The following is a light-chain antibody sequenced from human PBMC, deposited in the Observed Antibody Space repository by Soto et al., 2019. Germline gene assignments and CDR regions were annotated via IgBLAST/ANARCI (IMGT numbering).Light chain of an antibody. CDR2: EVS. V-gene: IGLV2-14*01. CDR1: SSDADSY. CDR3: NSNTLSKTGV. J-gene: IGLJ3*02. Sequence: QSALTQPASLSGSPGQAITISCTGISSDADSYVSWYQLHPGKAPRLIIYEVSHRPSGVSNRFSGSKSDNTASLTISGLQAEEEAHYCCNSNTLSKTGVFGGGTNVTVL.